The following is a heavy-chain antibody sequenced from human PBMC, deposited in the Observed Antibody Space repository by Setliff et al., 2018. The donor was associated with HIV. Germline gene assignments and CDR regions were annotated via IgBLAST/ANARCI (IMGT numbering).Heavy chain of an antibody. CDR1: GYTFTSYF. V-gene: IGHV1-46*01. CDR2: IDPNGGAT. CDR3: ARAGGGATDQAFDI. D-gene: IGHD2-2*01. J-gene: IGHJ3*02. Sequence: ASVKVSCKASGYTFTSYFLHWVRQAPGQGLEWLGIIDPNGGATNNAQKLQGRLTVTTDTSTGTLYMELGNLRSDDSAVYYCARAGGGATDQAFDIWGQGTMVTVSS.